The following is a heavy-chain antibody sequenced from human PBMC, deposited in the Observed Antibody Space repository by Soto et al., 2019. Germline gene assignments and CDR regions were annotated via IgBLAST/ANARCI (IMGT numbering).Heavy chain of an antibody. V-gene: IGHV4-31*03. Sequence: SETLSLTCTVSGGSISSGGYYWSWIRQHPGKGLEWIGYIYYSGSTYYNPSLKSRVTISLDTSKNQFSLKLSSVTAADTAVYYCARDGEYCSGGSCYPGYYYMDVWGKGTTVTVSS. CDR1: GGSISSGGYY. D-gene: IGHD2-15*01. CDR3: ARDGEYCSGGSCYPGYYYMDV. CDR2: IYYSGST. J-gene: IGHJ6*03.